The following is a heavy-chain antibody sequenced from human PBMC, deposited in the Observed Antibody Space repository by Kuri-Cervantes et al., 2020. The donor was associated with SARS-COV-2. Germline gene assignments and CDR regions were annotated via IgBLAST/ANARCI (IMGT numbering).Heavy chain of an antibody. J-gene: IGHJ3*02. CDR1: GFTVSSNY. V-gene: IGHV3-53*01. CDR2: IYSGGST. Sequence: GGSLRLSCAASGFTVSSNYMSWVRQAPGKGLEWVSVIYSGGSTYYAGSVKGRFTISRHNSKNSLYLQMNSLRAEDTAVYYCARAYNWNSDDAFDIWGQGTTVTVSS. D-gene: IGHD1-7*01. CDR3: ARAYNWNSDDAFDI.